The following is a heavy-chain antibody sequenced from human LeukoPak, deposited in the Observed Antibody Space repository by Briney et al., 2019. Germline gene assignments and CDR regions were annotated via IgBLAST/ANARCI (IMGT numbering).Heavy chain of an antibody. Sequence: GPSLKVSCKASGYTFTSYFMYWVRQAHGQGLEWMGILKPSGGEMRYANKFQGRVTMPMHKATRPVHMDLSSLRSEDTAVYYCARGHVYCSSTSCSLSWFDPWGQGPLVTVSS. CDR3: ARGHVYCSSTSCSLSWFDP. D-gene: IGHD2-2*01. J-gene: IGHJ5*02. V-gene: IGHV1-46*01. CDR2: LKPSGGEM. CDR1: GYTFTSYF.